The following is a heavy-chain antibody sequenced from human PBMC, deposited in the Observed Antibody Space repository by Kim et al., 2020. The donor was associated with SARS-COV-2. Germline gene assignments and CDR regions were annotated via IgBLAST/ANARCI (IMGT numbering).Heavy chain of an antibody. J-gene: IGHJ1*01. V-gene: IGHV3-33*01. D-gene: IGHD6-13*01. Sequence: GGSLRLSCAASGFTFSSYGMHWVRQAPGKGLEWVAVIWYDGSNKYYADSVKGRFTISRDNSKNTLYLQMNSLRAEDTAVYYCARDSFAAGTGGYFQHWGQGTLVTVSS. CDR2: IWYDGSNK. CDR1: GFTFSSYG. CDR3: ARDSFAAGTGGYFQH.